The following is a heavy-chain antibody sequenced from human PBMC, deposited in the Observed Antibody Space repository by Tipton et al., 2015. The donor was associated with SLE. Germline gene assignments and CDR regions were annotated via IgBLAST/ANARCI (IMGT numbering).Heavy chain of an antibody. D-gene: IGHD3-22*01. J-gene: IGHJ3*02. CDR1: GGSISSSSYY. CDR3: ARGVAHYFDLGTFDI. Sequence: TLSLICTVSGGSISSSSYYWGWIRQTPEKGLEWIGEINYSGSANYNPSLKSRVTISMGMSKNLLSLELSSVTAAGAAVYYCARGVAHYFDLGTFDIWGQGTVVTVSS. CDR2: INYSGSA. V-gene: IGHV4-39*07.